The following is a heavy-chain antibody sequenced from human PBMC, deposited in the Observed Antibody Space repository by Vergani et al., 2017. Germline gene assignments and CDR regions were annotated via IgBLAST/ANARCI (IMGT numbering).Heavy chain of an antibody. D-gene: IGHD3-3*01. CDR2: IIPILGIA. J-gene: IGHJ6*03. CDR1: GGTFSSYA. CDR3: ARDLSEDFWSGYYLLYYYYMDV. Sequence: QVQLVQSGAEVKKPGSSVKVSCKASGGTFSSYAISWVRQAPGQGLEWMGRIIPILGIANYAQKFQGRVTITADKSTSTAYMRLSSLRSEDTAVYYCARDLSEDFWSGYYLLYYYYMDVWGKGTTVTVSS. V-gene: IGHV1-69*04.